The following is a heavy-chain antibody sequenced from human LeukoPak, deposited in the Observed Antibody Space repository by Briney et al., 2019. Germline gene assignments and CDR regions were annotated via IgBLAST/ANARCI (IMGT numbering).Heavy chain of an antibody. V-gene: IGHV4-34*01. D-gene: IGHD3-22*01. CDR1: GGSFSGYY. J-gene: IGHJ4*02. CDR2: INHSGST. Sequence: SETLSLTCAVYGGSFSGYYRSWIRQPPGKGLEWIGEINHSGSTNYNPSLKSRVTISVDTSKNQFSLKLSSVTAADTAVYYCARSSHTFYYDSSGYYYWGQGTLVTVSS. CDR3: ARSSHTFYYDSSGYYY.